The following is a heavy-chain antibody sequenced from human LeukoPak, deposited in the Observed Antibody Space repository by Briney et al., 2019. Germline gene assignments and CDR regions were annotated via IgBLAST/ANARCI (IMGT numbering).Heavy chain of an antibody. Sequence: ASVKVSCKASGYTFRSYGISWVRQAPGQGLEWMGWISAYNGHTNYAQNLQGRVTMTTDTSTSTAYMELRSLRPDDTAVYYCARDQVPYDYWGQGTLVTVSS. V-gene: IGHV1-18*01. J-gene: IGHJ4*02. CDR2: ISAYNGHT. CDR1: GYTFRSYG. CDR3: ARDQVPYDY.